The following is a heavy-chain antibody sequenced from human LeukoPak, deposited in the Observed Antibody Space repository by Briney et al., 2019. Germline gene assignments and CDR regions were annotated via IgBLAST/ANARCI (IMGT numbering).Heavy chain of an antibody. V-gene: IGHV1-18*01. D-gene: IGHD1-26*01. CDR1: GYTFTTYG. J-gene: IGHJ4*02. CDR2: ISAYNGNT. CDR3: ARDTAYSGSYPSDY. Sequence: ASVTVSCTASGYTFTTYGISWVRQAPGQGIEWMGWISAYNGNTNYAQKLQGRVTMTTDTSTSTAYMELRSLRSDDTAVYYCARDTAYSGSYPSDYWGQGTLVTVSS.